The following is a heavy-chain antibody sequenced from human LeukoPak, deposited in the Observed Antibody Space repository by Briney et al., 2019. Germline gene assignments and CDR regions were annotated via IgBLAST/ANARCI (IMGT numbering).Heavy chain of an antibody. J-gene: IGHJ4*02. Sequence: GGSLRLSCAASGFTFNSYSMSWVRQAPGTGLEWVSYISSSDTAIYYADSVKGRFTISRDNAKNALYLQMNSLRAEDTAVYYCASASPVASTQHFDYWGQGTLVTVSS. CDR2: ISSSDTAI. CDR3: ASASPVASTQHFDY. CDR1: GFTFNSYS. D-gene: IGHD6-19*01. V-gene: IGHV3-48*01.